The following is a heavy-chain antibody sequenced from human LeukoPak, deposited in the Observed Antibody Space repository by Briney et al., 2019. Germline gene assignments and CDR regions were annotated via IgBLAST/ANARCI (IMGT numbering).Heavy chain of an antibody. V-gene: IGHV3-73*01. CDR2: IDKKGKGYATAT. CDR3: TRDSGTYNWFDP. J-gene: IGHJ5*02. Sequence: PGGSLRLSCAASGFTFSGSAIHWVRQSSGKGLEWVGQIDKKGKGYATATAYAASVKGRFTISRDDSINTAYLQMKGLKTEDTALYYCTRDSGTYNWFDPWGQGTLVTVSS. CDR1: GFTFSGSA. D-gene: IGHD1-26*01.